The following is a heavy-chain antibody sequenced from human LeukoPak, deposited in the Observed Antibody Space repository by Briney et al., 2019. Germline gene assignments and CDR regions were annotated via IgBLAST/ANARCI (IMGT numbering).Heavy chain of an antibody. Sequence: SETLSLTCAVYGGSFSDYFWGWIRQPPGKGLEWIGEINHSGRTYYNPSPKSRVTISVDTSKNQFSLNLSSVTAADTAVYYCARDVVVVPAAIHYGMDVWGQGTTVTVSS. CDR1: GGSFSDYF. CDR3: ARDVVVVPAAIHYGMDV. CDR2: INHSGRT. V-gene: IGHV4-34*01. J-gene: IGHJ6*02. D-gene: IGHD2-2*01.